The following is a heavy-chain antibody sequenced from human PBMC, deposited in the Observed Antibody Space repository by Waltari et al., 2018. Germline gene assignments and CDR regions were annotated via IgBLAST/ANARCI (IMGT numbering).Heavy chain of an antibody. J-gene: IGHJ4*02. D-gene: IGHD3-3*01. CDR1: GYTLSGYY. V-gene: IGHV1-2*06. CDR2: FNPSSCDT. CDR3: AKTGDFYSLEY. Sequence: QVQLVQSGAEVKRPGASVMVSCKASGYTLSGYYINWVRQAPGQGLEWMGRFNPSSCDTDYAQKFQGRVTMTRDTSINTAYLELTSLTSDDTAVYYCAKTGDFYSLEYWGQGSLVTVSS.